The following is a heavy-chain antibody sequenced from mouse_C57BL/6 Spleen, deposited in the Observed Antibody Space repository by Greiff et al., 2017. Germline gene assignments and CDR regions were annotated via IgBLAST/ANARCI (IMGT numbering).Heavy chain of an antibody. CDR1: GFSLTSYG. Sequence: QVQLKQSGPGLVQPSQSLSITCTVSGFSLTSYGVHWVRQSPGTGLEWLGVIWSGGSTDYNAAFISRLSISKYNSKSQVFVKMNSLQADDTAIYYCARTYGYVPLYYAMDYWGQGTSVTVSS. CDR3: ARTYGYVPLYYAMDY. D-gene: IGHD2-2*01. CDR2: IWSGGST. J-gene: IGHJ4*01. V-gene: IGHV2-2*01.